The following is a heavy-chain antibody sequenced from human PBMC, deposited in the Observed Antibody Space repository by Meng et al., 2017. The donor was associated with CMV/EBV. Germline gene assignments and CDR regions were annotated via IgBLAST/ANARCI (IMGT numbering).Heavy chain of an antibody. V-gene: IGHV1-69*05. CDR3: ASAWTTVTTWWVDP. CDR1: GGTFSSYA. J-gene: IGHJ5*02. Sequence: SGGTFSSYAISWVRQAPGQGLEWMGGIIPIFGTANYAQKFQGRVTITTDESTSTAYMELSSLRSEDTAVYYCASAWTTVTTWWVDPWGQGTLVTVSS. D-gene: IGHD4-11*01. CDR2: IIPIFGTA.